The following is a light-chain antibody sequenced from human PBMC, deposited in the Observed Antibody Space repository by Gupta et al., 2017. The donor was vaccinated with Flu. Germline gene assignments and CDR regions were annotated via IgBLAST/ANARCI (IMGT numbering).Light chain of an antibody. Sequence: QSALTQPASVSGSPGQSITISCTGTSSDIGAYNYVSWYQQHPGKAPKLMISEVSNRPSGVSNRFSGSKSGNTASLTISGLQAEDEADYYCSSYTSGSTRVFGGGTKLTVL. V-gene: IGLV2-14*01. CDR2: EVS. J-gene: IGLJ3*02. CDR1: SSDIGAYNY. CDR3: SSYTSGSTRV.